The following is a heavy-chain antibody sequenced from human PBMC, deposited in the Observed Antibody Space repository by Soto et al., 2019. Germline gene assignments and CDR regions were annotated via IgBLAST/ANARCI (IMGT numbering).Heavy chain of an antibody. Sequence: GGSLGLSCTASGFTFGVYAMSWVGQAPGKGLGWVGFFRSKAYGGTTEYAESVKGRFTISRDDSKSIAYLQMNSLKTEDTAVYYCTRFVYCSSTSCYAFDIWGQGTMVTVSS. CDR3: TRFVYCSSTSCYAFDI. CDR2: FRSKAYGGTT. CDR1: GFTFGVYA. V-gene: IGHV3-49*04. J-gene: IGHJ3*02. D-gene: IGHD2-2*01.